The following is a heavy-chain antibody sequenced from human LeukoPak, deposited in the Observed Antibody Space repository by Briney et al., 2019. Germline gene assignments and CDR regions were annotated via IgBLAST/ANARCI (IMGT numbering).Heavy chain of an antibody. J-gene: IGHJ6*02. CDR2: IHSGGST. CDR3: ARDKKRNSYGHNYYGMDV. V-gene: IGHV3-66*02. D-gene: IGHD5-18*01. CDR1: GFPVNSTY. Sequence: PGGSLRLSCVASGFPVNSTYMNWVRQAPGKGLEWVLVIHSGGSTYYADSVKGRFTISRDTSKNMLYLQMNSLRPEDTALYYCARDKKRNSYGHNYYGMDVWGQGTTVTVSS.